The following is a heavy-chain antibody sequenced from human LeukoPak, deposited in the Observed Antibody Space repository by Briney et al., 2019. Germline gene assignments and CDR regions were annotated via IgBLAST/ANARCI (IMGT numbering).Heavy chain of an antibody. V-gene: IGHV3-30*03. J-gene: IGHJ6*02. CDR1: GFTFSSFG. CDR2: ISYDGSSE. CDR3: ASIPSRSYYYYYGMDV. Sequence: GGSLRLSCAASGFTFSSFGMHWVRQAPGKGLEWVAVISYDGSSEYYADSVKGRLTISRDNSKNTLYLQMSSLRPEDTAVYYCASIPSRSYYYYYGMDVWGQGTTVTVSS.